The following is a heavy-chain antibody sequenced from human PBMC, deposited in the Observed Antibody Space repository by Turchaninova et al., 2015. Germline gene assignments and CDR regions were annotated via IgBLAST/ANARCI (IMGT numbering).Heavy chain of an antibody. Sequence: EVQLVESGGGLVKPGGSLRLACAASGFTFSNAWMSWVRQAPGKGLEWFGRIKWNSDGGVKEKSETRKRKNTLYLQMNSLKTEDTAGYYCTTAIVVVNYDAFDIWGQGTMVTVSS. J-gene: IGHJ3*02. D-gene: IGHD2-21*01. CDR2: IKWNSDGGVK. CDR1: GFTFSNAW. V-gene: IGHV3-15*01. CDR3: TTAIVVVNYDAFDI.